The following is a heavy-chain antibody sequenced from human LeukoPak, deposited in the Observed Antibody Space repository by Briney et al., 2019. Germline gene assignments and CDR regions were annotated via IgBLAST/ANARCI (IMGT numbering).Heavy chain of an antibody. CDR1: GGSISSYY. Sequence: PSETLSLTCTVSGGSISSYYWSWIRQPPGKGLEWIGYIYYSGSTNYNPSLKSRVTISVDTSKNQFSLKLSSVTAADTAVYYCARRAGVAARRGYFDYWGQGTLVTVSS. V-gene: IGHV4-59*01. D-gene: IGHD6-6*01. CDR2: IYYSGST. CDR3: ARRAGVAARRGYFDY. J-gene: IGHJ4*02.